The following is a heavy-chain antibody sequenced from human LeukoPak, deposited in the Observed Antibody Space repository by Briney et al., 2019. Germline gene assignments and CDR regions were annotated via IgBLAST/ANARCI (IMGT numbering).Heavy chain of an antibody. V-gene: IGHV4-39*07. Sequence: NPSETLSLTCTVSSGSISSSSYYCGWIRQPPGKGLEWIGTTYYSGSTYYNPSLKSRVTISVDQSKNQFSLKLTSVTAADTAVYFCARRGDNSDRYAYYYYMDVWGKGTTVTVSS. CDR1: SGSISSSSYY. CDR2: TYYSGST. J-gene: IGHJ6*03. D-gene: IGHD6-25*01. CDR3: ARRGDNSDRYAYYYYMDV.